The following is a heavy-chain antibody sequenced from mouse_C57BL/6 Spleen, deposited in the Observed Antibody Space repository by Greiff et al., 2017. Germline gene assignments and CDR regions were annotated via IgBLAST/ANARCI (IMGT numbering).Heavy chain of an antibody. J-gene: IGHJ2*01. CDR2: IYTRSGNT. Sequence: VQLQQSGAELVKPGASVKLSCKASGYTFTSYGISWVQQRTGQGLEWIGEIYTRSGNTYYNEKFKGKATLTADKSSSTAYMELRSLTSEDSAVDCCAGEDYDGYYFGGWGQGTTLTVSS. D-gene: IGHD2-4*01. V-gene: IGHV1-81*01. CDR3: AGEDYDGYYFGG. CDR1: GYTFTSYG.